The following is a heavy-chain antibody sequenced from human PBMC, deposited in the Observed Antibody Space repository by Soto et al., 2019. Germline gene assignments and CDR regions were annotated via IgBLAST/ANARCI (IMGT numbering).Heavy chain of an antibody. D-gene: IGHD3-16*01. Sequence: GGSLRLSCAASGFTFSSYAMSWVRQAPGKGLEWVSAISGSGGSTYYADSVKGRFTISRDNSKNTLYLQMNSLRAEDTAVYYCAKDMGGLLAQYYFDYWGQGTLVTVSS. CDR2: ISGSGGST. CDR1: GFTFSSYA. J-gene: IGHJ4*02. CDR3: AKDMGGLLAQYYFDY. V-gene: IGHV3-23*01.